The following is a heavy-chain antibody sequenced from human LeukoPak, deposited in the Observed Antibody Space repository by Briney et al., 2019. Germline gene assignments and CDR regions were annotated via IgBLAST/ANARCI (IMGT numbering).Heavy chain of an antibody. V-gene: IGHV3-7*01. CDR1: GFTFSSHW. D-gene: IGHD1-26*01. J-gene: IGHJ4*02. Sequence: GGSLRLSCAASGFTFSSHWMSWVRQAPGKGLEWVANIERDGSEKNYVESVKGRFTISRDNAKNALYLQMNSLRAEDTAVYFCAREPTAVGLWGQGTLVTVSS. CDR3: AREPTAVGL. CDR2: IERDGSEK.